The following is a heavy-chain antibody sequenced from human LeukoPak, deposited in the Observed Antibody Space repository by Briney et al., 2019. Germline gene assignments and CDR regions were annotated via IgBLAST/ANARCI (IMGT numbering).Heavy chain of an antibody. CDR1: GFTFSSYS. CDR3: ASGPGSPPNHYYYYYGMDV. J-gene: IGHJ6*02. D-gene: IGHD3-10*01. Sequence: GGSLRLSCAASGFTFSSYSMNWVRQAPGKGLEWVSSISSRSSYIYYADSVKGRFTISRDNAKNSLYLQMNSLRAEDTAVYYCASGPGSPPNHYYYYYGMDVWGQGTTVTVSS. V-gene: IGHV3-21*01. CDR2: ISSRSSYI.